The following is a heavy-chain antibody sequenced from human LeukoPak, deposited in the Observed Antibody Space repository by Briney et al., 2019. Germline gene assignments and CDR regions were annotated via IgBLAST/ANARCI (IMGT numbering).Heavy chain of an antibody. D-gene: IGHD4-17*01. Sequence: ETLSLTCTVSGGSISGYYWSWVRQAPGKGLEWVGRIKSKTDGGTTDYAAPVKGRFTISRDDSKNTLYVQMNSLKTEDTAVYYCTTDDGDWVDNWGQGTLVTVSS. CDR2: IKSKTDGGTT. CDR1: GGSISGYY. V-gene: IGHV3-15*01. CDR3: TTDDGDWVDN. J-gene: IGHJ5*02.